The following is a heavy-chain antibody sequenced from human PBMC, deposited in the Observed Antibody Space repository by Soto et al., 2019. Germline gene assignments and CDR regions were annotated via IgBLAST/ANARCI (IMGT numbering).Heavy chain of an antibody. Sequence: QVQLVESGGGVVQPGRSLRLSCAASGFTFSSYGMHWVRQAAGKGLEWVAVIWYDGSNKYYADSVKGRFTISRDNSKNTLYLQMNSLRAEDTAVYYCAREGYCSSTSCQPAAFDIWGQGTMVTVSS. D-gene: IGHD2-2*01. CDR2: IWYDGSNK. V-gene: IGHV3-33*01. CDR1: GFTFSSYG. J-gene: IGHJ3*02. CDR3: AREGYCSSTSCQPAAFDI.